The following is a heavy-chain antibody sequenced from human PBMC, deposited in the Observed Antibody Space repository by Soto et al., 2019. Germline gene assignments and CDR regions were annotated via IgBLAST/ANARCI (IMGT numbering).Heavy chain of an antibody. CDR2: IIPFFGTA. CDR3: ARTAPMDAGDKYYYDF. D-gene: IGHD3-16*01. V-gene: IGHV1-69*13. Sequence: SVKVSCKTSGGTFSTFGISWVRQAPGQGLEWMGGIIPFFGTAEYSQKFEDRITITADESTNTVYMDLRSLTSEDTAIYYCARTAPMDAGDKYYYDFWGQGAPVTVSS. CDR1: GGTFSTFG. J-gene: IGHJ4*02.